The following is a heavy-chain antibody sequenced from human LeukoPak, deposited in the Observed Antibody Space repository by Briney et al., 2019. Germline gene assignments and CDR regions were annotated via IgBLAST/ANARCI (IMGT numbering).Heavy chain of an antibody. CDR1: GFTFSSYA. V-gene: IGHV3-23*01. CDR3: AKDARGYSYGYHYFDY. D-gene: IGHD5-18*01. Sequence: PGGSLRLSCAASGFTFSSYAMSWVRQAPGKGLEWVSAISGSGGSTYYADSVKGRFTISRDNSKNTLYLQMNSLRAEDTAVYYCAKDARGYSYGYHYFDYWGQGTLVTVSS. CDR2: ISGSGGST. J-gene: IGHJ4*02.